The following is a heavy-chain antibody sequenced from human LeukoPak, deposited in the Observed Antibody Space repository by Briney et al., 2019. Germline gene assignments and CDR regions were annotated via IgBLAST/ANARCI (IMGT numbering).Heavy chain of an antibody. CDR2: ISYDGSSE. D-gene: IGHD6-19*01. CDR1: GFTFSTYA. V-gene: IGHV3-30*01. Sequence: RGSLRLSRAASGFTFSTYAIHWVRQAPGKGLEWVAVISYDGSSEYYADSVKGRLTIARDNSKNTLYLQMDSLRSEDTAVYYCARDRVRYSSGWYFDYWGQGTLVTVSS. J-gene: IGHJ4*02. CDR3: ARDRVRYSSGWYFDY.